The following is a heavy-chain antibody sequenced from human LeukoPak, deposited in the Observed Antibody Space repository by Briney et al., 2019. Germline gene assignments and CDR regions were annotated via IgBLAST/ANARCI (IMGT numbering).Heavy chain of an antibody. CDR1: GGSISSSSYY. Sequence: SETLSLTCTVSGGSISSSSYYWGWIRQPPGKGLEWIGYIYYSGGTYYNPSLKSRVTISVDTSKNQFSLKLSSVTAADTAVYYCAREVQIVVRDWGQGTLVTVSS. D-gene: IGHD2-15*01. CDR3: AREVQIVVRD. CDR2: IYYSGGT. V-gene: IGHV4-39*07. J-gene: IGHJ4*02.